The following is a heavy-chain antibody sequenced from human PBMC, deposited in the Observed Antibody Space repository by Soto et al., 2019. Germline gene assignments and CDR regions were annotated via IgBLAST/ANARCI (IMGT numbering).Heavy chain of an antibody. V-gene: IGHV4-30-4*01. J-gene: IGHJ5*02. CDR3: ASCSYDSSGYYSWFDP. CDR1: GGSISSGDYY. D-gene: IGHD3-22*01. CDR2: IYYSRST. Sequence: SETLSLTCTVSGGSISSGDYYWSWIRQPPGKGLEWIGYIYYSRSTYYNPSLKSRVTISVDTSKNQFSLKLSSVTAADTAVYYCASCSYDSSGYYSWFDPWGQGTPVTVSS.